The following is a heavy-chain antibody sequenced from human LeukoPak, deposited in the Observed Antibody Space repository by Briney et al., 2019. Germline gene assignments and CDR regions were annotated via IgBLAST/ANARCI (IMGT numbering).Heavy chain of an antibody. J-gene: IGHJ4*02. D-gene: IGHD3-3*01. CDR2: ISYDGSNK. V-gene: IGHV3-30-3*01. CDR1: GFTFSSYA. Sequence: GGSLRLSCAASGFTFSSYAMHWVRQAPGKGLEWVAVISYDGSNKYYADSVKGRFTISRDNSKNTLYLQMNSLRAEDTAVYYCVKDSGRSGGYWGQGTLVTVSS. CDR3: VKDSGRSGGY.